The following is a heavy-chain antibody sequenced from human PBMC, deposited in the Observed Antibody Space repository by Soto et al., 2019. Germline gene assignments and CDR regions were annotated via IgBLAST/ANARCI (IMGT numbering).Heavy chain of an antibody. Sequence: QVQLQESGPGMVKPSGTLSLTCAVSGGSVNTDYWWSWVRQPPGKGLEWIGEVHHSGTTNDIQSLTSRHTMSVDKAGNQVSPVRTSVAAADTAVYYCARGVSGRWVYGGRGTLDSVSS. CDR2: VHHSGTT. CDR3: ARGVSGRWVY. D-gene: IGHD1-26*01. V-gene: IGHV4-4*02. CDR1: GGSVNTDYW. J-gene: IGHJ4*02.